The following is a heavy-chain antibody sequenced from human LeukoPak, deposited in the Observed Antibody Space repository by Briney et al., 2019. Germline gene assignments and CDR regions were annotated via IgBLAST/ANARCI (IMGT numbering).Heavy chain of an antibody. CDR1: GYTFTDYY. J-gene: IGHJ4*02. CDR2: INPNSGAT. V-gene: IGHV1-2*02. D-gene: IGHD1-14*01. Sequence: VASVKVSCKASGYTFTDYYIHWVRQAPGQGLEWMGWINPNSGATNYAQKFQGRVTMTRDTSISAAYMDLSRLRSDDTAVFYWAKAGAEKKAFMRDHAAYYFDYWGQGTLVTVSS. CDR3: AKAGAEKKAFMRDHAAYYFDY.